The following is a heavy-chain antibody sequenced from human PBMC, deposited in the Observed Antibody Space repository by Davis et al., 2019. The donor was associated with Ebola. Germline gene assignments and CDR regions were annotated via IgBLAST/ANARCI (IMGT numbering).Heavy chain of an antibody. V-gene: IGHV3-48*02. CDR3: ASNSGYDSHYYYYGMDV. J-gene: IGHJ6*02. D-gene: IGHD5-12*01. CDR1: GFTFSSYG. CDR2: ISSSSSTI. Sequence: GESLKISCAASGFTFSSYGMNWVRQAPGKGLEWVSYISSSSSTIYYADSVKGRFTISRDNAKNSLYLQMNSLRDEDTAVYYCASNSGYDSHYYYYGMDVWGQGTTVTVSS.